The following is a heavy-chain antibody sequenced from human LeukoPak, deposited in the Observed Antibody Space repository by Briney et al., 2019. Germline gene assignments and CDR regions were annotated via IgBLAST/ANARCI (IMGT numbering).Heavy chain of an antibody. Sequence: SETLSLTCTVSGGSISSYYWSWIRQPAGKGLEWIGRIHTSGSTNYNPSLKSRVTMSVDTSKNQFSLKLSSVTAADTAVYYCARGGYIVIGATTDYYYYYGMDVWGQGTTVPVSS. V-gene: IGHV4-4*07. CDR2: IHTSGST. CDR1: GGSISSYY. CDR3: ARGGYIVIGATTDYYYYYGMDV. J-gene: IGHJ6*02. D-gene: IGHD1-26*01.